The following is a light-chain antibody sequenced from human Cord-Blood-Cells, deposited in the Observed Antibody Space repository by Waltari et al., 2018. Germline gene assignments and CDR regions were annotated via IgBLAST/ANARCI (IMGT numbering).Light chain of an antibody. CDR3: QQYDNLFT. J-gene: IGKJ3*01. V-gene: IGKV1-33*01. Sequence: DIQMTQSPSSLSASVGDRVTITCQASQDISNYFNWYQQKPGKAPELLIYDASNLETGVPSRFSGSGSGTDFTFTISSLQPEDIATYYCQQYDNLFTFGPGTKVDIK. CDR2: DAS. CDR1: QDISNY.